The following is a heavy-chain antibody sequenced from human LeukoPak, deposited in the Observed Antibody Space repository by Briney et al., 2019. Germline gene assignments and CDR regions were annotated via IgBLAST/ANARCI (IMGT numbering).Heavy chain of an antibody. CDR1: GYTFTSYG. CDR2: ISAYNGNT. Sequence: GASVKVSCKASGYTFTSYGISWVRQAPGQGLEWMGWISAYNGNTNYAQKLQGRVTMTTDTSTSTAYMELSSLRSEDTAVYYCARDRRVTMVRGVIIIPFDYWGQGTLVTVSS. D-gene: IGHD3-10*01. V-gene: IGHV1-18*01. J-gene: IGHJ4*02. CDR3: ARDRRVTMVRGVIIIPFDY.